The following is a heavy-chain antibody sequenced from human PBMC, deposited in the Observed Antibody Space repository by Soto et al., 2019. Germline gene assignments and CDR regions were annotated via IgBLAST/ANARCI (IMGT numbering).Heavy chain of an antibody. Sequence: ASVKVSCKASGYTFTSSDINWVRQATGQGLEWMGWMNPNSGNTGYAQKFQGRVTMTRNTSISTAYMELSSLRSEDTAVYFCARDYLISGAPFGPWGQGTLVTVSS. CDR3: ARDYLISGAPFGP. CDR2: MNPNSGNT. D-gene: IGHD3-3*01. CDR1: GYTFTSSD. J-gene: IGHJ5*01. V-gene: IGHV1-8*01.